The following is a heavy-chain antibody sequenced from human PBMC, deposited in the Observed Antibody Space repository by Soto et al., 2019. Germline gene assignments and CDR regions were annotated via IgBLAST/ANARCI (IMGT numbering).Heavy chain of an antibody. CDR3: ARETIVVVAATPYYYYGMDV. Sequence: ASVTVYCKASGSTFTIYYMHWVRQAPGQGLEWMGIINPSGGSTSYAQKFQGRVTMTRDTSTSTVYMELSSLRSEDTAVYYCARETIVVVAATPYYYYGMDVWGQGTTVTVSS. D-gene: IGHD2-15*01. V-gene: IGHV1-46*01. CDR1: GSTFTIYY. CDR2: INPSGGST. J-gene: IGHJ6*02.